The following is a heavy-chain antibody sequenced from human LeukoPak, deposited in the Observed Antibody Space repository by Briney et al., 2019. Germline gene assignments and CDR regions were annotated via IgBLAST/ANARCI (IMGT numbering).Heavy chain of an antibody. Sequence: ASVKVSCKASGYTFTGYYMHWVRQAPGQGLEWMGWINPNSGNTGYAQKFQGRVTITRNTSISTAYMELSSLRSEDTAVYYCARGRSPYYYYYYMDVWGKGTTVTVSS. V-gene: IGHV1-8*03. CDR1: GYTFTGYY. CDR3: ARGRSPYYYYYYMDV. J-gene: IGHJ6*03. CDR2: INPNSGNT.